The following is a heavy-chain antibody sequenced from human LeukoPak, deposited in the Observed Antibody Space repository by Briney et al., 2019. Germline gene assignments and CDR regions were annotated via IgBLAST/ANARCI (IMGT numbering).Heavy chain of an antibody. V-gene: IGHV3-74*01. J-gene: IGHJ4*02. CDR3: VRDNRSYNFDY. Sequence: PGGSLRLSCAASGFTFSRYWMHWVRQAPGKGLGWVSCIKSDGSSTSIADSAKGRFTISRDNAKNTVYLQMNSLRAEDTAVYYCVRDNRSYNFDYWGQGTLVTVSS. D-gene: IGHD1-26*01. CDR1: GFTFSRYW. CDR2: IKSDGSST.